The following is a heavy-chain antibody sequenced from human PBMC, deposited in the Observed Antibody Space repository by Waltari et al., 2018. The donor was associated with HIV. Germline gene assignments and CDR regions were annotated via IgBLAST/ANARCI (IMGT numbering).Heavy chain of an antibody. Sequence: EVKLVESGGSVVRPGGSRRLSCSASGFTFDDYAMSWVRRIPGKGLQWVPNINWNGENTMYARSVKGRFTISRDNARYSLHLQMNSLTDEDTAIYHCARDWPRYCSNHTCSYFDAWGQGTLVAVSS. D-gene: IGHD2-15*01. CDR2: INWNGENT. J-gene: IGHJ4*02. V-gene: IGHV3-20*01. CDR1: GFTFDDYA. CDR3: ARDWPRYCSNHTCSYFDA.